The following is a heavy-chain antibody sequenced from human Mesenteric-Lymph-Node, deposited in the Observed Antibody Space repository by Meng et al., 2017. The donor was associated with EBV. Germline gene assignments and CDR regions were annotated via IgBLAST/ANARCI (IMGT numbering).Heavy chain of an antibody. CDR2: TYYRSKWYT. CDR3: TREASTGDFDY. CDR1: GDSGSTTTAAA. J-gene: IGHJ4*02. V-gene: IGHV6-1*01. D-gene: IGHD7-27*01. Sequence: QVQVQPAGPGLVTPSPTLSLTCAISGDSGSTTTAAAWNWIRQSPSRGLEWLGRTYYRSKWYTDYAVSVKSRIIINSDTSKNQFSLQLNSVTLEDTAVYYCTREASTGDFDYWGQGTLVTVSS.